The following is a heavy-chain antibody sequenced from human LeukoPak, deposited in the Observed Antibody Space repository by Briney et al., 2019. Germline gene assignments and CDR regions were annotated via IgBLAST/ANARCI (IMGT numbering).Heavy chain of an antibody. D-gene: IGHD3-10*01. J-gene: IGHJ4*02. V-gene: IGHV3-30*04. CDR3: ARDGSGSQQAIDY. CDR2: ISYDGSNK. Sequence: GGSLRLSCAASGFTFSSYAMHWVRQPAGKGLEWVAVISYDGSNKYYADSVKGRFTISGDNSKNTLYLQMNTLRAEDTAVYYCARDGSGSQQAIDYWGQGTLVTVSS. CDR1: GFTFSSYA.